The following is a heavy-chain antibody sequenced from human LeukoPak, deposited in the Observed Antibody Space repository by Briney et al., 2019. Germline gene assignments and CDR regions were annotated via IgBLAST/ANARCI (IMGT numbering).Heavy chain of an antibody. CDR2: IYYSGST. V-gene: IGHV4-59*01. CDR1: RGSISSYY. J-gene: IGHJ5*02. Sequence: PSETLSLTCTVSRGSISSYYWSWIRQPPGKGLEWIGYIYYSGSTNYNPSLKSRVTISVDTSKNQFSLKLSSVTAADTAVYYCARTGVSEAGSNWFDPWGQGTLVTVSS. D-gene: IGHD6-13*01. CDR3: ARTGVSEAGSNWFDP.